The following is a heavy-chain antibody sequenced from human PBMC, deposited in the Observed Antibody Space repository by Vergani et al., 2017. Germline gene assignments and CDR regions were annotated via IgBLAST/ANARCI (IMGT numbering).Heavy chain of an antibody. J-gene: IGHJ4*02. D-gene: IGHD3-10*01. CDR3: ASEQYYYGSGSYTYYFDY. Sequence: VQLVESGAEVKKPGSSVKVSCKASGGTFSSYAISWVRQAPGQGLEWMGGIIPIFGTANYAQKFQGRVTITADKSTSTAYMELSSLRSEDTAVYYCASEQYYYGSGSYTYYFDYWGQGTLVTVSS. CDR1: GGTFSSYA. V-gene: IGHV1-69*06. CDR2: IIPIFGTA.